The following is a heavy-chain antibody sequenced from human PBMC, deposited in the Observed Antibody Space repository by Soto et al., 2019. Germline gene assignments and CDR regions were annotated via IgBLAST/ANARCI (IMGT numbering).Heavy chain of an antibody. V-gene: IGHV3-13*01. D-gene: IGHD6-13*01. J-gene: IGHJ4*02. CDR3: AKSQEIGTHFFDS. CDR2: IGTAGDT. CDR1: GFTFSGFD. Sequence: LRLSCEASGFTFSGFDMHWVRQPTGKGLEWVSSIGTAGDTYYAVSVKGRFTISRDNAKNSLSLQMNSLRAGDMAVYFCAKSQEIGTHFFDSWGQGTQVTVSS.